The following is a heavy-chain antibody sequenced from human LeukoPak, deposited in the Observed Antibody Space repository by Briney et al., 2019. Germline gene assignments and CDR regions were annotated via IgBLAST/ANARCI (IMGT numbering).Heavy chain of an antibody. J-gene: IGHJ6*04. CDR1: GFTVSRNY. D-gene: IGHD4-23*01. CDR3: ARALLPGGDV. V-gene: IGHV3-53*01. Sequence: GGSLRLSCVVSGFTVSRNYMSWVRQAPGKGLEWVSLIYSGGSTYYADSVKGRFTISRDNSKNTLYLQMNSLRAEDTAVYYCARALLPGGDVWGKGTTVTISS. CDR2: IYSGGST.